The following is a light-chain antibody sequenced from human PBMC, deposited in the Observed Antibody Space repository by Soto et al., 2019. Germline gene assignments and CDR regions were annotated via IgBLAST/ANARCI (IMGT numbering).Light chain of an antibody. CDR1: QGISDS. Sequence: DIQMTQSPSSLSASVGDRVIITCRASQGISDSLAWYQQKPGKVPKLLIHAASTLQSGVPSRFSGSGSGTDFTLTISSLQPDDVATYYCLKYNSAPRLFGPGTKVDMK. CDR3: LKYNSAPRL. CDR2: AAS. V-gene: IGKV1-27*01. J-gene: IGKJ3*01.